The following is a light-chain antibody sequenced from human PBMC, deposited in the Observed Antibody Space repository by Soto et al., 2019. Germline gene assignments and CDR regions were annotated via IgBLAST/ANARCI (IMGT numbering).Light chain of an antibody. CDR3: QQYGTSPYT. CDR2: GAS. Sequence: EKVRTQCPRYLSMSPGERGNLSCRASQSVSNNYLAWYQQKPGQAPRLLIYGASSRATGIPDRFSGSGSGTDFTLTISRLESEDFAVYLCQQYGTSPYTFGQGTQVDIK. J-gene: IGKJ2*01. CDR1: QSVSNNY. V-gene: IGKV3-20*01.